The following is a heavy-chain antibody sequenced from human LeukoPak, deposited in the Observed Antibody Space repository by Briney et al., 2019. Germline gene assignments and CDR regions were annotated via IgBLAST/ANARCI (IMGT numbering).Heavy chain of an antibody. V-gene: IGHV5-51*06. Sequence: GESLKISCQTSGYIFMNYRIGWVRQMPGEGLEWMGVFWPGDSNTRHSPSFQDQVIISVDKSISTVYLQWSSLKASDTAMYYCARVTKETYPDCLRCFDYWGQGTLVTVSS. D-gene: IGHD2-21*01. CDR1: GYIFMNYR. CDR3: ARVTKETYPDCLRCFDY. CDR2: FWPGDSNT. J-gene: IGHJ4*02.